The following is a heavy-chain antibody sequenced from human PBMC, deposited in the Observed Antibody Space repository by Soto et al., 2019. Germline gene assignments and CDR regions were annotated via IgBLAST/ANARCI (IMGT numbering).Heavy chain of an antibody. CDR2: ISNSNSTI. D-gene: IGHD4-17*01. Sequence: GGSLRLSCAASGFTFSSYSMNWVRQAPGKGLEWVSYISNSNSTIYYADSVKGRFTISRDNAKNSLYLQMNSLRAEDTAVYYCARVTTVVTPGYWGQGTLVTVSS. J-gene: IGHJ4*02. CDR3: ARVTTVVTPGY. V-gene: IGHV3-48*01. CDR1: GFTFSSYS.